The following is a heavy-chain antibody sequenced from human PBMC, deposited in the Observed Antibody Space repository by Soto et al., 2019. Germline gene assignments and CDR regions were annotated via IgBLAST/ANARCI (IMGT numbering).Heavy chain of an antibody. CDR2: ISGSGGST. D-gene: IGHD3-22*01. V-gene: IGHV3-23*01. CDR3: AKIRWITMIVVVDY. CDR1: GFTFSSYA. Sequence: PXEVLRLSCAASGFTFSSYAMSWVRQAPGKGLEWVSAISGSGGSTYYADSVKGRFTISRDNSKNTLYLQMNSLRAEDTAVYYCAKIRWITMIVVVDYWGQGTLVTVSS. J-gene: IGHJ4*02.